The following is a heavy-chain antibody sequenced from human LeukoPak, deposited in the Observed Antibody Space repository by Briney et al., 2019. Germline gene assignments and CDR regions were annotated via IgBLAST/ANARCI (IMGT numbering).Heavy chain of an antibody. CDR1: GGSISSYY. CDR3: ARGTYYYYYYMDV. CDR2: TNWNGGST. Sequence: ETLSLTCTVSGGSISSYYWSWVRQAPGKGLEWVSGTNWNGGSTGYADSVKGRFTISRDNAKNSLYLQMNSLRAEDTALYYCARGTYYYYYYMDVWGKGTTVTVSS. J-gene: IGHJ6*03. V-gene: IGHV3-20*04. D-gene: IGHD1-1*01.